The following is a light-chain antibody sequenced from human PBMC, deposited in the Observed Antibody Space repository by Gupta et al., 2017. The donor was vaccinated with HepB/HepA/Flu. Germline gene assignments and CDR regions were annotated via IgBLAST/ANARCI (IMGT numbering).Light chain of an antibody. CDR2: DVS. CDR3: SSFTTSSTWV. Sequence: QSALTQPASVSVSPGQSITISCTGTSSDIGSDNYVSWYQQHPGKAPKLIIFDVSNRPSGLSNRFSGSKSGNTASLTISGLQAEDEADYYCSSFTTSSTWVFGGGTKLTVL. CDR1: SSDIGSDNY. V-gene: IGLV2-14*01. J-gene: IGLJ3*02.